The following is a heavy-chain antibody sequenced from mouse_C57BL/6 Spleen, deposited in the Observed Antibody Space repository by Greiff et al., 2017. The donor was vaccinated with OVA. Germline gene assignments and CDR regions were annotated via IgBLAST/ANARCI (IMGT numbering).Heavy chain of an antibody. CDR2: IDPSDSYT. Sequence: QVQLQQPGAELVMPGASVKLSCKASGYTFTSYWMHWVKQRPGQGLEWIGEIDPSDSYTNYTQKFKGKSTLTVDKSSSTAYMQLSSLTSEDSAVYYCARGEYSNPFAYWGQGTLVTVSA. CDR3: ARGEYSNPFAY. V-gene: IGHV1-69*01. J-gene: IGHJ3*01. D-gene: IGHD2-5*01. CDR1: GYTFTSYW.